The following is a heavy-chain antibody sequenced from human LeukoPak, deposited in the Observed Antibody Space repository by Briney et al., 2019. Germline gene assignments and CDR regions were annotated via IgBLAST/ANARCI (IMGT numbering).Heavy chain of an antibody. CDR1: GDSISRSNW. CDR2: IYYSGRI. J-gene: IGHJ3*01. D-gene: IGHD1-26*01. V-gene: IGHV4-28*05. CDR3: AKTRSGTYYGDSFDV. Sequence: SDALSLTCAVSGDSISRSNWWAWIRQPPGKGLEWLGNIYYSGRIYHNPSLQSRVIMSVDSSKNQFSLRLDSVTAADTAVYYCAKTRSGTYYGDSFDVWGQGKLVIVSS.